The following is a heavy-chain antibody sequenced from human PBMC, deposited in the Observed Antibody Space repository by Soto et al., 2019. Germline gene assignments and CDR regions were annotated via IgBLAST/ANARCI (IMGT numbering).Heavy chain of an antibody. V-gene: IGHV1-69*13. CDR1: GGTFSSYA. D-gene: IGHD3-10*01. CDR3: ARGTTMVRGVIDPERYYYYGMDV. CDR2: IIPIFGTA. Sequence: ASVKVSCKASGGTFSSYAISWVRQAPGQGLEWMGGIIPIFGTANYAQKFQGRVTITADESTSTAYMELSSLRSEDTAVYYCARGTTMVRGVIDPERYYYYGMDVWGQGTTVTVSS. J-gene: IGHJ6*02.